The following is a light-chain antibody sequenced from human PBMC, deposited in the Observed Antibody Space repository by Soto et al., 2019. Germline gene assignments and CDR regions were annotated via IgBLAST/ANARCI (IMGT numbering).Light chain of an antibody. V-gene: IGLV1-44*01. CDR2: SNN. CDR3: AAWDDSLNGLYV. Sequence: SVLTQPPSASGTPGQRVTISCSGRSSNIGSNTVNWYQQLPGTAPKLLIYSNNQRPSGVPDRFSGSKSGTSASLAISGLQSEDEADYYCAAWDDSLNGLYVFGTGTKLTVL. J-gene: IGLJ1*01. CDR1: SSNIGSNT.